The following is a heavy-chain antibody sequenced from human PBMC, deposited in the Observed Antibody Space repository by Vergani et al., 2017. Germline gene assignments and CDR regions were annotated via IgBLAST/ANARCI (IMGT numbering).Heavy chain of an antibody. CDR3: ARGEHVRFGDPTAFDI. CDR2: ISSSSSSI. CDR1: GFTFSSYS. V-gene: IGHV3-21*01. Sequence: EVQLLESGGGLVQPGGSLRLSCAASGFTFSSYSMNWVRQAPGKGLEWGSSISSSSSSIYYADSVKGRFTISRDNAKNSLYLQMNSLRAEDTAVYYCARGEHVRFGDPTAFDIWGQGTMVTVSS. D-gene: IGHD3-10*01. J-gene: IGHJ3*02.